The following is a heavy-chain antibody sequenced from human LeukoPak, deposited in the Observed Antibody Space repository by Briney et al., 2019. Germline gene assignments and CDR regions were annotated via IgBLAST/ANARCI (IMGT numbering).Heavy chain of an antibody. CDR2: ISNSGSPI. J-gene: IGHJ4*02. Sequence: GGSLRLSCAASGFTFSDYYMSWIRQAPGKGLEWVSYISNSGSPIYYADSVKGRFTISRDHAKSSLYLQMTSLRAEDTAVYYCARSFGFYDSSGYYLFDYWGQGTLVTVSS. CDR1: GFTFSDYY. CDR3: ARSFGFYDSSGYYLFDY. V-gene: IGHV3-11*01. D-gene: IGHD3-22*01.